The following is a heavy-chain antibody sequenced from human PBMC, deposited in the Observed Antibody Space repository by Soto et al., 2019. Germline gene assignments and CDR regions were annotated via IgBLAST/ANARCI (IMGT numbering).Heavy chain of an antibody. V-gene: IGHV3-23*01. CDR2: ISSSGGST. CDR3: AKVPSKGPGNRYYFDF. J-gene: IGHJ4*02. CDR1: GFTFSSYA. Sequence: EVQLLESGGGLVQPGGSLRLSCAASGFTFSSYAMGWVRQAPGKGLEWVSSISSSGGSTYYADSVRGRLTLSRDNSKNTLYLQMNSLRTEDTAVYSCAKVPSKGPGNRYYFDFWGQGTLVTVSS.